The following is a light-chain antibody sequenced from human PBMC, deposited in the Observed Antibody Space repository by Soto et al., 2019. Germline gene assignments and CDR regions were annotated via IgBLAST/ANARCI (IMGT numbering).Light chain of an antibody. J-gene: IGLJ1*01. V-gene: IGLV2-23*02. CDR2: EVS. Sequence: HSVRTQPVSVTGASRQSLTISYTGTSSEVGSYDLVSWYQHHPGKAPKLIIYEVSKRPSGVPNRFSGSKSGNTASLTISGLQAEDEADYFCCSFAHGSTLYVFGIGTKVTAL. CDR1: SSEVGSYDL. CDR3: CSFAHGSTLYV.